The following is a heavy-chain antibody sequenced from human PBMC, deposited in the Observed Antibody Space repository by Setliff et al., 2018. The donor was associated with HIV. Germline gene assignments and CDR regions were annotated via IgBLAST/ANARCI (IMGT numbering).Heavy chain of an antibody. V-gene: IGHV1-2*02. Sequence: ASVKVSCKTSGYTFSGYYFHWVRQAPGQGLEWMGWINPNSGGTNYAQKFHGRVTMTTDTSISTAYMVLSRLRSDDAAMYYCTRGADYLGIPSYYYYYMDVWGKGTTVTVSS. D-gene: IGHD7-27*01. CDR2: INPNSGGT. CDR1: GYTFSGYY. CDR3: TRGADYLGIPSYYYYYMDV. J-gene: IGHJ6*03.